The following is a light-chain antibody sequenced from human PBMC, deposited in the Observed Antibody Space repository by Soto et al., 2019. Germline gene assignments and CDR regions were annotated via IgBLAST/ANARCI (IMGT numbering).Light chain of an antibody. CDR2: DAS. V-gene: IGKV1-5*01. CDR3: QQYSTDST. CDR1: QSITKW. J-gene: IGKJ2*01. Sequence: GDRVTITCRASQSITKWLAWYQQKPGKAPKLLIYDASILQSGVPSRFSGSGFGTEFTLTIGSLQPDDFAIYHCQQYSTDSTFGQGTKLEIK.